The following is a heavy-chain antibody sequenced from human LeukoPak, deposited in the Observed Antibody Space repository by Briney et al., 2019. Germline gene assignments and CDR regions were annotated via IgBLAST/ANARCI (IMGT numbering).Heavy chain of an antibody. Sequence: PGGSLRLSCAASGFTFSDYYMSWIRQAPGKGLEWVSYISSSGSTIYYADSVKGRFTISRDNAKNSLYLQMNSLRAEDTAVYYCAREGVHCSSTSCYRGAFDIWGQGTMVTVSS. V-gene: IGHV3-11*04. CDR3: AREGVHCSSTSCYRGAFDI. D-gene: IGHD2-2*02. CDR2: ISSSGSTI. J-gene: IGHJ3*02. CDR1: GFTFSDYY.